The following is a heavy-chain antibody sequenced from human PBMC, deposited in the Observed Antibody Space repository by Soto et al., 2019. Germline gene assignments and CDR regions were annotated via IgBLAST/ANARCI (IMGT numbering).Heavy chain of an antibody. J-gene: IGHJ4*02. CDR2: MNPNSGNT. CDR1: GYTFTSYD. D-gene: IGHD3-3*01. Sequence: ASVKVSCKASGYTFTSYDINWVRQATGQGLEWMGWMNPNSGNTGYAQKFQGRVTMTRNTSISTAYMELSSLRSEDTAVYYCARGLSITIFGVVTHGTFDYWGQGTLVTVSS. CDR3: ARGLSITIFGVVTHGTFDY. V-gene: IGHV1-8*01.